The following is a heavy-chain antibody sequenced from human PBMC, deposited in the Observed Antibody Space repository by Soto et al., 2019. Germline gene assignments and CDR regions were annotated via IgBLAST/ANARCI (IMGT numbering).Heavy chain of an antibody. CDR1: GGTVSSGGCY. J-gene: IGHJ6*02. CDR2: IYYSGST. Sequence: SETLCVTCTVAGGTVSSGGCYWSWIRKPPGKGLEWIGYIYYSGSTKYNPALRSRLTMSVDTSKNLFSLKLSSVTAADTAVYFCAREDDGGDRDYYGLDVWGPGTTVTVSS. V-gene: IGHV4-61*08. CDR3: AREDDGGDRDYYGLDV. D-gene: IGHD2-21*02.